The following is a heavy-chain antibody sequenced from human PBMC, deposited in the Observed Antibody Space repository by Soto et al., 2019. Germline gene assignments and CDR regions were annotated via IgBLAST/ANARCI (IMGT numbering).Heavy chain of an antibody. CDR1: GGSISSGDYY. J-gene: IGHJ4*02. CDR2: IYYSGST. D-gene: IGHD1-20*01. CDR3: ARGHDPIVNYYFDY. V-gene: IGHV4-31*03. Sequence: QVQLQESGPGLVKPSQTLSLTCTVSGGSISSGDYYWSWIRQHPGKGLEWIGYIYYSGSTYYTPSLKSRVTISEDTSKHQFSLKLSSVTAEDTAVYYCARGHDPIVNYYFDYWGQGTLVTVSS.